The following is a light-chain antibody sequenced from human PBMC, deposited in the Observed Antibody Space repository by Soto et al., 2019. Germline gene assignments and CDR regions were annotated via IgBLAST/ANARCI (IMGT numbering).Light chain of an antibody. CDR2: GAS. V-gene: IGKV1-6*01. Sequence: AIPMTQSPSSLSASVGDRVTITCRASQGIGNDLGWYQQKPGKAPNLLIYGASSLQSGVPSRFSGSGSGTDFTLTISSLQPEDFASYYCLQHYIYPWTFGQGTQVEIK. CDR1: QGIGND. J-gene: IGKJ1*01. CDR3: LQHYIYPWT.